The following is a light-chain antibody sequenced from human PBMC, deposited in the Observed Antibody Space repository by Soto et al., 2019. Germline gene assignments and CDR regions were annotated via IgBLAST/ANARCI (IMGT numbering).Light chain of an antibody. CDR1: QTVSSN. Sequence: EIVMTQSPATLSVSPGGRATLSCRASQTVSSNLAWFQHKPGRAPRLLIYGASTRATGIPARFSGSGSGTEFTLTIRSLQSEDFAVYYCHQYNNWPSFGQGTKLEIK. J-gene: IGKJ2*01. V-gene: IGKV3-15*01. CDR3: HQYNNWPS. CDR2: GAS.